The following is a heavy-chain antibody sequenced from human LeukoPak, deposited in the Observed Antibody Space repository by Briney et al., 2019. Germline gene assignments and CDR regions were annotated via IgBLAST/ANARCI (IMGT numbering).Heavy chain of an antibody. Sequence: GGSLGLSCAASGFIFSNYAMSWVRQPPGKVLEGVAVISGSGVSSYYADSVKGRFTVSRDNSKNTLYVQMNSLRAEDTAVYYCAKGDSGMIRRYYFDNWGQGTQVTVSS. D-gene: IGHD3-16*01. CDR2: ISGSGVSS. CDR3: AKGDSGMIRRYYFDN. V-gene: IGHV3-23*01. J-gene: IGHJ4*02. CDR1: GFIFSNYA.